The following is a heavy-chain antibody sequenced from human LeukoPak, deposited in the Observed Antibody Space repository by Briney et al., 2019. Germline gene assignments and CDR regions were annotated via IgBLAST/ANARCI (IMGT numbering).Heavy chain of an antibody. Sequence: SETLSLTCTVSGGSISSGGYYWSWIRQHPGKGLEWIGYIYYSGSTYYNPSLKSRVTMSVDTSKNQFSLKLSSVTAADTAVYYCARQGYFDSSAYYNWGQGTLVTVSS. CDR1: GGSISSGGYY. CDR2: IYYSGST. J-gene: IGHJ4*02. D-gene: IGHD3-22*01. V-gene: IGHV4-39*01. CDR3: ARQGYFDSSAYYN.